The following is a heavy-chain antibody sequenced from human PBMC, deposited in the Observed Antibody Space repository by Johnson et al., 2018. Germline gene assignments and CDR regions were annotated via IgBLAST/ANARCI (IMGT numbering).Heavy chain of an antibody. V-gene: IGHV3-13*01. CDR1: GFTFRSYD. CDR2: IGTAGAT. J-gene: IGHJ3*02. Sequence: LRLSCAASGFTFRSYDMHWGRQATGKGLEWVSAIGTAGATYYPVSVKGRFTIPRENAKNSLYLQMNSLRAEDTAVCYCAGGYSSGWYLCLDAFDIWGQGTMVTVSS. CDR3: AGGYSSGWYLCLDAFDI. D-gene: IGHD6-19*01.